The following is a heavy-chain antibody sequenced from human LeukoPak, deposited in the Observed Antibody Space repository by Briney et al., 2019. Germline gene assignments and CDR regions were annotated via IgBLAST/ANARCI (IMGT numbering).Heavy chain of an antibody. CDR3: VRSVVVTAKSGAYAFDI. Sequence: PSQTLSLTCTVSGGSISSGGYYWNWIRQHPGKGLEWIGYIYYSGSTYYNPSLKSRVTISVDTSKNQFSLKLSSVTAADTAVYYCVRSVVVTAKSGAYAFDIWGQGTMVTVSS. CDR1: GGSISSGGYY. J-gene: IGHJ3*02. V-gene: IGHV4-30-4*08. CDR2: IYYSGST. D-gene: IGHD2-21*02.